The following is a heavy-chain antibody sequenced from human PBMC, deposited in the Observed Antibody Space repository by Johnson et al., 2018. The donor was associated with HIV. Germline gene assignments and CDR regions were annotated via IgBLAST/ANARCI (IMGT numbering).Heavy chain of an antibody. V-gene: IGHV3-11*01. CDR3: AKTLRSHLHIVVVTAIPRAFDI. CDR1: GFTFSDYY. D-gene: IGHD2-21*02. Sequence: QMQLVESGGGLVKPGGSLRLSCAASGFTFSDYYMSWIRQAPGKGLEWVSYISSSGGSTYYADSVKGRFTISRDNSKNTLYLQMNSLRAEDTAVYYCAKTLRSHLHIVVVTAIPRAFDIWGQGTMVTVSS. J-gene: IGHJ3*02. CDR2: ISSSGGST.